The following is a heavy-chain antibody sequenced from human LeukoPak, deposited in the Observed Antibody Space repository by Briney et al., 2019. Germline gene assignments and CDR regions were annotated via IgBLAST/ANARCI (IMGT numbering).Heavy chain of an antibody. CDR3: ARRGSYLDAFDI. V-gene: IGHV3-30-3*01. CDR2: ISYDGSNK. CDR1: GFTFSSYA. D-gene: IGHD1-26*01. J-gene: IGHJ3*02. Sequence: GGSLRLSCAASGFTFSSYAMHWVRQAPGKGLEWVAVISYDGSNKYYADSVKGRFTISRDNSKNTLYLQMNSLRAEDTAVYYCARRGSYLDAFDIWGQGTMVTVSS.